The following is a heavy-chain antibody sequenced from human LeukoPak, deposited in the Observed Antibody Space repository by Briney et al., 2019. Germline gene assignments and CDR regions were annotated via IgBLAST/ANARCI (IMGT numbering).Heavy chain of an antibody. Sequence: ASVKVSCKASGYTITSCGLSWVRQAPGQGLEWMGWINTYNGNTNYAQKFQGRVTMTTDTSTSTAYMELRSLRSDDTAVYYCARGIRGATTPFDPWGQGTLVTVSS. V-gene: IGHV1-18*01. CDR3: ARGIRGATTPFDP. CDR1: GYTITSCG. J-gene: IGHJ5*02. CDR2: INTYNGNT. D-gene: IGHD1-26*01.